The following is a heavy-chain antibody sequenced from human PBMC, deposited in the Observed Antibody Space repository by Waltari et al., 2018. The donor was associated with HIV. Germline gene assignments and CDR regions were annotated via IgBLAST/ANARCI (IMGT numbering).Heavy chain of an antibody. J-gene: IGHJ5*02. CDR2: VSHSGGT. Sequence: QVQLPQWGAGQLKPSETLSLTCGVFGGPFSGYYWSWIRQPPGKVLEWIGEVSHSGGTNYNPSLKSRVIISIDTSNFQFSLNLTSVTAADMGLYYCARGPLWGTVDLWGQGALVTVSS. CDR1: GGPFSGYY. CDR3: ARGPLWGTVDL. V-gene: IGHV4-34*02. D-gene: IGHD3-16*01.